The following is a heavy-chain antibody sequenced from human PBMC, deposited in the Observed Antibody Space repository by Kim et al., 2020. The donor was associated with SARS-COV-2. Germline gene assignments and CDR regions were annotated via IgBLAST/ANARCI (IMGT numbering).Heavy chain of an antibody. CDR2: IFSSGST. V-gene: IGHV4-59*08. Sequence: SETLSLTCTVSGGSISSYHWNWIRQPPGKGLEWIGYIFSSGSTNYNPSLKSRVAISVDTSKNPFSLKLTSVTAADTAVYYGSRRASGYYSFDKWGQGTL. CDR3: SRRASGYYSFDK. J-gene: IGHJ4*02. D-gene: IGHD3-22*01. CDR1: GGSISSYH.